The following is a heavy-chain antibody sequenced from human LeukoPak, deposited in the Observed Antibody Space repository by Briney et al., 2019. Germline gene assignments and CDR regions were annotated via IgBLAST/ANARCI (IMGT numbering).Heavy chain of an antibody. Sequence: GGSLRLSCAASGFILDDYGMHRVRQAPGKGLEWVSGISWNSGNVDYADSVKGRFTISRDNAKNSLYLQMNSLRPEDTAVYYCAKGMRVTVTSTIDYWGQGTLVTVSS. CDR1: GFILDDYG. CDR2: ISWNSGNV. CDR3: AKGMRVTVTSTIDY. J-gene: IGHJ4*02. V-gene: IGHV3-9*01. D-gene: IGHD4-11*01.